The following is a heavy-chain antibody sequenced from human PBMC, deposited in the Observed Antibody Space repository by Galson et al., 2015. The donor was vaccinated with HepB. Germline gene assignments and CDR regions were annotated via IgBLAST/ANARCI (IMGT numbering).Heavy chain of an antibody. D-gene: IGHD4-17*01. J-gene: IGHJ4*02. CDR1: GFTFSDYY. CDR3: ARVADSDYGDHSHFDS. V-gene: IGHV3-11*06. CDR2: ISASATYT. Sequence: SLRLSCAASGFTFSDYYMTWIRQAPGKGLEWLSYISASATYTNYADSVKGRFTISRDNVKNSMYLQMNRLRAEDTAVYYCARVADSDYGDHSHFDSWGQGTLVTVSS.